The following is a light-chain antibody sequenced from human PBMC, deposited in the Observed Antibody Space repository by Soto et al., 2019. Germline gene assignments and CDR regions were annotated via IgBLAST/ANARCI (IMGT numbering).Light chain of an antibody. J-gene: IGLJ1*01. Sequence: QSALIQPPSVSGSPGQSVTISCTGTSSDVGSYDYVSWYQQHPGTVPKPMIYNVTTQPSGVPDRFSGSRSGNSASMTISGXXAEDEAXXSCCSYTSSATYVFETGTKVTVL. CDR2: NVT. CDR1: SSDVGSYDY. V-gene: IGLV2-11*01. CDR3: CSYTSSATYV.